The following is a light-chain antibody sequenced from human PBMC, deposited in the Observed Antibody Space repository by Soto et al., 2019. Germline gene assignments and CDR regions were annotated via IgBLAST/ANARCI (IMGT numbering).Light chain of an antibody. J-gene: IGLJ1*01. CDR1: SSNIGNNY. CDR2: ENN. V-gene: IGLV1-51*02. CDR3: GTWDSSLSAYV. Sequence: QSVLTQPLSVSAAPGQKVTISCSGSSSNIGNNYVSWYQQLPGTAPKLLIYENNKRPSGIPDRFSGSKSGTSATLGITGLQTGDEADYYCGTWDSSLSAYVFGTGTKVTV.